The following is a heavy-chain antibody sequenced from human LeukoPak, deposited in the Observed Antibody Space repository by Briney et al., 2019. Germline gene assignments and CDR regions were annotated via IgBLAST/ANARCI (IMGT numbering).Heavy chain of an antibody. CDR2: FDPEDGET. Sequence: EASVKVSCKVSGYTLTELSMHWVRQAPGKGLEWMGGFDPEDGETIYAQKFQGRVTVTEDTSTDTAYMELSSLRSEDTAVYYCATGGSGSYYNVYDYWGQGTLVTVSS. CDR1: GYTLTELS. CDR3: ATGGSGSYYNVYDY. D-gene: IGHD3-10*01. J-gene: IGHJ4*02. V-gene: IGHV1-24*01.